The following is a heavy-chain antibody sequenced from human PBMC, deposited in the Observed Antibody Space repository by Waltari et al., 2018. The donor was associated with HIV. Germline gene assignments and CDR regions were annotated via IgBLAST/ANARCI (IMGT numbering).Heavy chain of an antibody. V-gene: IGHV4-59*02. CDR1: GGHVSTYY. CDR2: IFYRGSS. Sequence: QVKLQESGPGLVKPSEPLSLNCSVSGGHVSTYYWNWLRQSPGEGLAWIGGIFYRGSSQPTVMGLEWIGGICYSGGTRYSPSFRRRVTMSIDTPKDYFSLRLDSVTAADTALYYCARRPVIPSTIRNAFDVWSQGTMVTVSS. CDR3: ARRPVIPSTIRNAFDV. J-gene: IGHJ3*01. D-gene: IGHD2-2*01.